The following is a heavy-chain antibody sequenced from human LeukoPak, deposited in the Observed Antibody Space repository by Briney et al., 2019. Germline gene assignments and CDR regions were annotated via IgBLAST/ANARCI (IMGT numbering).Heavy chain of an antibody. CDR3: AGGHRGYCSSTSCYRYFDY. CDR1: GGSISSGGYS. Sequence: PSETLSLTCAVSGGSISSGGYSWSWIRQPPGKGLEWIGYIYHSGSTYYNPSLKSRVTISVDRSKNQFSLKLSSVTAADTAVYYCAGGHRGYCSSTSCYRYFDYWGQGTLVTVSS. J-gene: IGHJ4*02. CDR2: IYHSGST. D-gene: IGHD2-2*03. V-gene: IGHV4-30-2*01.